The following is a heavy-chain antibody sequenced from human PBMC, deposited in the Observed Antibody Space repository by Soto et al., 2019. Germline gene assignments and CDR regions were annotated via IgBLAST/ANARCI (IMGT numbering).Heavy chain of an antibody. CDR3: ARGDTYYGMDV. J-gene: IGHJ6*02. V-gene: IGHV3-30*03. CDR2: ISYDGSNK. CDR1: GFTFRSYG. Sequence: GGSLRLSCAASGFTFRSYGMHWVRQAPGKGLEWVAVISYDGSNKYYADSVKGRFTISRENAKNSLYLQMNSLRAGDTAVYYCARGDTYYGMDVWGQGTTVTVSS.